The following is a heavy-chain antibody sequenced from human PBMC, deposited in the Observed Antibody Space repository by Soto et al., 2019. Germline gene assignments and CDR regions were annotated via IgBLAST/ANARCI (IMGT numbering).Heavy chain of an antibody. J-gene: IGHJ4*02. CDR1: GYTFTSYG. V-gene: IGHV1-18*01. CDR2: ISAYNGNT. CDR3: ARGGTVTTLAPREEFDY. D-gene: IGHD4-17*01. Sequence: ASVKVSCKASGYTFTSYGISWVRQAPGQGLEWMGWISAYNGNTNYAQKLQGRVTMTTDTSTSTAYMELRSLRSDDTAVYYCARGGTVTTLAPREEFDYWGQGTLVTVSS.